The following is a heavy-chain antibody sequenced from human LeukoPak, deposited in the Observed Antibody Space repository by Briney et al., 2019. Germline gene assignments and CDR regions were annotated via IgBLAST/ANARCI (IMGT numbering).Heavy chain of an antibody. CDR3: ARGSLGAPNAFDI. CDR2: IGTAGDP. Sequence: GSLRLSCAASGFSFSSYDMHWFRQTTGAGLEWVSAIGTAGDPYYAGSVKGRFTISRENAQNSLYLQMNGLRAGDTAVYYCARGSLGAPNAFDIWGQGTMVTVSS. J-gene: IGHJ3*02. CDR1: GFSFSSYD. D-gene: IGHD1-26*01. V-gene: IGHV3-13*05.